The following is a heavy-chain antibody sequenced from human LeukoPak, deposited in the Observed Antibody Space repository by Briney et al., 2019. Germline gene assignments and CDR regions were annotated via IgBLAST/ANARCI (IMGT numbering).Heavy chain of an antibody. CDR1: GFTFSTYT. Sequence: GGSLRLSCAASGFTFSTYTMTWVRQAPGKGLEWVPGISGSGGSTYYADSVKGRFTISRDNSKNTLYLQMNSLRADDTAIYYCARGLVVVAAICDYWGQGTLVTVSS. V-gene: IGHV3-23*01. CDR2: ISGSGGST. CDR3: ARGLVVVAAICDY. D-gene: IGHD2-21*02. J-gene: IGHJ4*02.